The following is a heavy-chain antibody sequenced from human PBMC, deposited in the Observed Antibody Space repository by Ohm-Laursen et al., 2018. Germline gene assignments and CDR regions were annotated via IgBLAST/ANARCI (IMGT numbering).Heavy chain of an antibody. J-gene: IGHJ6*02. CDR3: ARDRYSGYPQSYYYYGMDV. D-gene: IGHD5-12*01. CDR1: GAPISTHY. Sequence: PSQTLSLTCTVSGAPISTHYWSWIRQPPGKGLEWIGSIYYIGSTYYNPSLKSRVTISVDTSKNQFSLKLSSGTAADTAVYYCARDRYSGYPQSYYYYGMDVWGQGTAVTVSS. CDR2: IYYIGST. V-gene: IGHV4-59*11.